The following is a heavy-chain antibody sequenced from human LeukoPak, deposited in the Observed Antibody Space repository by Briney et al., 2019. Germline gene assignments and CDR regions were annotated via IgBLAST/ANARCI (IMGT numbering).Heavy chain of an antibody. V-gene: IGHV1-8*03. D-gene: IGHD2-8*01. J-gene: IGHJ4*02. CDR2: MNPNSGNT. CDR1: GYTFTSYD. CDR3: ARELLRGVSDY. Sequence: ASVKVSCKASGYTFTSYDINWVRQATGQGLEWMGWMNPNSGNTGYAQKFQGRVTITRNTSISTAYMELRSLRSDDTAVYYCARELLRGVSDYWGQGTLVTVSS.